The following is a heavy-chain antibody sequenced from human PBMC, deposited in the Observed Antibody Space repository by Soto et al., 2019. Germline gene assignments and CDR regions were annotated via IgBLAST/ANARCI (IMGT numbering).Heavy chain of an antibody. V-gene: IGHV1-24*01. CDR1: GYTLTELS. CDR2: FDPEDGET. J-gene: IGHJ6*02. D-gene: IGHD3-22*01. CDR3: ESKVGSGYGLRYYSYGMDV. Sequence: ASVKVSCKVSGYTLTELSMHWVRQAPGKGLEWMGGFDPEDGETIYAQKFQGRVTMTEDTSTDTAYMELSSLRSEDTAVYYCESKVGSGYGLRYYSYGMDVWGQGTTVTVSS.